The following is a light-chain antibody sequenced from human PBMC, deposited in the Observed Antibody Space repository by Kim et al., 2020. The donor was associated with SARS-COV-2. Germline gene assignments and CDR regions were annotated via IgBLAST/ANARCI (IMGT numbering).Light chain of an antibody. CDR3: GTWDSSLNVYV. V-gene: IGLV1-51*01. Sequence: GETGTISCSGSISNIGNNYLSWYQHLPGTAPKLLIYDNNKRPSGIPDRFSGSKSGTSATLGITGLQTGDEADYYCGTWDSSLNVYVFGTGTKVTVL. CDR2: DNN. CDR1: ISNIGNNY. J-gene: IGLJ1*01.